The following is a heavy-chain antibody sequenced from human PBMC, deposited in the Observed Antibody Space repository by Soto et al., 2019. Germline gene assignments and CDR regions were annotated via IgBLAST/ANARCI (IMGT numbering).Heavy chain of an antibody. J-gene: IGHJ4*02. CDR2: IYYSGST. CDR1: GGSISSGGYY. D-gene: IGHD5-18*01. Sequence: PSETLSLTCTVSGGSISSGGYYWSWIRQHPGKGLEWIGYIYYSGSTYYNPSLKSRVTISVDTSKNQFSLKLSSVTAADTAVYYCARYTAMATYYFDYWGQGTLVTVS. V-gene: IGHV4-31*03. CDR3: ARYTAMATYYFDY.